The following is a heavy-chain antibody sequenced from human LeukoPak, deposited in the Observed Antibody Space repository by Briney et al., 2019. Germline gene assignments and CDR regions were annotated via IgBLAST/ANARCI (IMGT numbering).Heavy chain of an antibody. CDR3: ARGGAGYSYGLPYYMDV. J-gene: IGHJ6*03. V-gene: IGHV4-34*01. CDR1: GGSFSGYY. Sequence: SETLSLTCAVSGGSFSGYYWSWIRQPPGKGLEWIGEINNSGSTNYNPSLKSRVTISVDTSKNQFSLKLSSVTAADTAVYYCARGGAGYSYGLPYYMDVWGKGTTVTVSS. CDR2: INNSGST. D-gene: IGHD5-18*01.